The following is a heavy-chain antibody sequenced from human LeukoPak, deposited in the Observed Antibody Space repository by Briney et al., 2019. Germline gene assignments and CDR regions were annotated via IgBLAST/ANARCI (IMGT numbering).Heavy chain of an antibody. CDR1: GYTFTGYY. D-gene: IGHD1-1*01. CDR2: INPNSGGT. CDR3: AREGTTGTFPFDY. Sequence: ASVKVSCKASGYTFTGYYMHWVRQAPGQGLEWMGWINPNSGGTNYAQKFQGRVTMTRDTSISTAYMELSRLRSDDTAVYYCAREGTTGTFPFDYWGQGTLVTVSS. J-gene: IGHJ4*02. V-gene: IGHV1-2*02.